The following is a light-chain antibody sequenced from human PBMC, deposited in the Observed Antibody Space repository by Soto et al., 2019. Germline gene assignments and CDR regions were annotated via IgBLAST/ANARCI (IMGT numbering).Light chain of an antibody. J-gene: IGKJ1*01. CDR3: QHFNSYSEA. CDR2: DAS. Sequence: DIQMTQSPSILSAPVGDRVTSTCRASQTISRWLAWYQQKPGKAPKLLIYDASSLESGVPSRFSVSGSGTEGTVTISSLKQDDGPTYYCQHFNSYSEAFGQGTKVDIK. V-gene: IGKV1-5*01. CDR1: QTISRW.